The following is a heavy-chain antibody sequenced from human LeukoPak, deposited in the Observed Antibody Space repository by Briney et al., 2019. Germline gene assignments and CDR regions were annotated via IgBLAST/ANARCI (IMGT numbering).Heavy chain of an antibody. J-gene: IGHJ3*02. V-gene: IGHV3-21*01. CDR3: ATPADAFDI. CDR2: ISSSSSHM. Sequence: GGSLRLSCAASGFMFSRYTMNWVRQAPGKGLEWVASISSSSSHMYYADSVKGRFTISRDNAKNSLYLQMYSLRAEDTAVYYCATPADAFDIWGQGTMVTASS. CDR1: GFMFSRYT.